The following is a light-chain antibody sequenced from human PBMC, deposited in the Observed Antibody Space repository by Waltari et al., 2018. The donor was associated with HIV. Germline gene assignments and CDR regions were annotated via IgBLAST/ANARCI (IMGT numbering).Light chain of an antibody. CDR3: ASYAGIYTYV. CDR2: DVT. V-gene: IGLV2-11*01. Sequence: QSALTQPRSVSGSPGQSVTISCTGSDNDVADDDRVSWYQQRTGKAPQLIIFDVTKRPWGVPDRFSGSKSGNTASLTISGLQADDEADYFCASYAGIYTYVFGIGTKVTVL. J-gene: IGLJ1*01. CDR1: DNDVADDDR.